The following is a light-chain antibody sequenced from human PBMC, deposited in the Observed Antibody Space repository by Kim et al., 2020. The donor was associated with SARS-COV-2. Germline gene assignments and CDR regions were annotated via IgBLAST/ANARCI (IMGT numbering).Light chain of an antibody. CDR1: SSDVGGYDY. J-gene: IGLJ2*01. CDR3: LSFTSSNTVI. CDR2: DVS. V-gene: IGLV2-14*03. Sequence: GQSITISCTGTSSDVGGYDYVSWYKQHPGKAPKFMIYDVSTRPSGVSNRFSGSKSGNTASLTISGLQAEDEADYYCLSFTSSNTVIFGGGTQLTVL.